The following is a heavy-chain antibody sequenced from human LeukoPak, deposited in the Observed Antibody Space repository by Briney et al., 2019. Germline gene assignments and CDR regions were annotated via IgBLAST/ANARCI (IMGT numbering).Heavy chain of an antibody. CDR2: ISGSGGST. CDR1: GFTFSSYG. J-gene: IGHJ4*02. CDR3: AKSWNRIAAAGTFGY. Sequence: GSLRLSCAASGFTFSSYGMSWVRQAPGKGLEWVSAISGSGGSTYYADSVKGRFTISRDNSKNTLYLQMNSLRAEDTAVYYCAKSWNRIAAAGTFGYWGQGTLVTVSS. D-gene: IGHD6-13*01. V-gene: IGHV3-23*01.